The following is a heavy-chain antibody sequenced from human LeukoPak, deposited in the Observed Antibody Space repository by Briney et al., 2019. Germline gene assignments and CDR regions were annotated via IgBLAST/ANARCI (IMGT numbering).Heavy chain of an antibody. CDR3: ANPIFGVAANYMDV. V-gene: IGHV3-11*04. D-gene: IGHD3-3*01. J-gene: IGHJ6*03. CDR2: ISSSGSTI. CDR1: GFTFSDYY. Sequence: GGSLRLPCAASGFTFSDYYMSWIRQAPGKGLEWVSYISSSGSTIYYADSVKGRFTISGDNAKNSLYLQMNSLRAEDTAVYYCANPIFGVAANYMDVWGKGTTVTVSS.